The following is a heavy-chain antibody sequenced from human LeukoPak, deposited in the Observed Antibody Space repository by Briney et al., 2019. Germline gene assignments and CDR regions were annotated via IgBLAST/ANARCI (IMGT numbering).Heavy chain of an antibody. J-gene: IGHJ4*02. V-gene: IGHV3-7*04. CDR1: GFTFSTYW. CDR2: INQDGSEK. D-gene: IGHD7-27*01. CDR3: AKDRPLNWGYYFDY. Sequence: PGGSLRLSCAASGFTFSTYWMTWVRRAPGKGLEWVANINQDGSEKYYVDSLKGRFTISRDNAKTSLYLQMSSLRAEDTAIYYCAKDRPLNWGYYFDYWGQGTLVTVSS.